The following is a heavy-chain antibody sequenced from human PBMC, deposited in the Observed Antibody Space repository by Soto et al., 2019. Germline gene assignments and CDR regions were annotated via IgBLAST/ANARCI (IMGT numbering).Heavy chain of an antibody. CDR2: INHSGGA. CDR1: GGSFSGYY. D-gene: IGHD3-9*01. Sequence: SETLSLTCAVYGGSFSGYYWTWIRQPPGKGLEWIGEINHSGGADYNPSLRSRVTISVDTSKNQFSLKLSSVTAADTAVYFCARDLVFHYWGQGTLVTVSS. J-gene: IGHJ4*02. CDR3: ARDLVFHY. V-gene: IGHV4-34*01.